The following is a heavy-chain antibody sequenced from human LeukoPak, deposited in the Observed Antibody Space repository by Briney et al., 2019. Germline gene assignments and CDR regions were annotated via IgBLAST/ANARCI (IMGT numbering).Heavy chain of an antibody. CDR1: GYTFTGYY. J-gene: IGHJ4*02. CDR2: INPNSGGT. CDR3: AREVSTEGSGWMI. D-gene: IGHD3-3*01. Sequence: ASVKVSCKASGYTFTGYYMHWVRQAPGQGLEWMGWINPNSGGTNYAQKFQGRVTMTRDTSISTAYMELSRLRSDDTAVYYCAREVSTEGSGWMIWGQGTLVTVSS. V-gene: IGHV1-2*02.